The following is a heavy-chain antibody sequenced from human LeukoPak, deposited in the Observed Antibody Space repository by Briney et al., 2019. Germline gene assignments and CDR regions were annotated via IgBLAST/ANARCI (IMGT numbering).Heavy chain of an antibody. D-gene: IGHD3-9*01. CDR1: GGTFTSYA. CDR2: IIPIFGTA. J-gene: IGHJ6*03. V-gene: IGHV1-69*05. CDR3: ARVLYYDILTGYPYYYYMDV. Sequence: SVKVSCKASGGTFTSYAISWVRQAPGQGLEWMGGIIPIFGTANYAHKFQGRVTITTDESTSTAYMELSSLRSEDTAVYYCARVLYYDILTGYPYYYYMDVWGKGTTVTVSS.